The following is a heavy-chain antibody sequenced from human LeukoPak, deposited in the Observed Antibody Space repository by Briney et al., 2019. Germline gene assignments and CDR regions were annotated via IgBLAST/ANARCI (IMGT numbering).Heavy chain of an antibody. CDR3: ARRARELPFDY. CDR1: KYTFTDYY. D-gene: IGHD1-7*01. Sequence: ASVKVSCKASKYTFTDYYIHWVRQAPGQGLEWMGRIDPNNGGTNYAQKFQDRVAMTRDTSITTAYMGLSRLTSDDTAMYYCARRARELPFDYWGQGTLVTVSS. V-gene: IGHV1-2*06. J-gene: IGHJ4*02. CDR2: IDPNNGGT.